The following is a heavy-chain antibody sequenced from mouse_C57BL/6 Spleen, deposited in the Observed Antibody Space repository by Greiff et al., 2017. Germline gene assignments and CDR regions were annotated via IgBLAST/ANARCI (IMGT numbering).Heavy chain of an antibody. Sequence: VKLQESGAELVKPGASVKLSCKASGYTFTSYWMHWVKQRPGQGLEWIGMIHPNSGSTNYNEKFKSKATLTVDKSSSTAYMQLSSLTSEDSAVYYCARDYSNYYWYFDVWGTGTTVTVSS. CDR1: GYTFTSYW. D-gene: IGHD2-5*01. CDR2: IHPNSGST. V-gene: IGHV1-64*01. J-gene: IGHJ1*03. CDR3: ARDYSNYYWYFDV.